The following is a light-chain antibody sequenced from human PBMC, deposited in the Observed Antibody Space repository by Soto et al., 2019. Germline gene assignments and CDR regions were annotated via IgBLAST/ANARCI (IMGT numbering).Light chain of an antibody. CDR3: HQYGSSPLT. V-gene: IGKV3-20*01. Sequence: EIVLTQSPGTLSLSPGEGATLSCRASQSVSSNLLAWFQQKPGQAPRLLIHDASSRATGIPDRFSGSGSGTDFTLSISRLEPEDFAVYYCHQYGSSPLTFGQGTKLEIQ. CDR2: DAS. CDR1: QSVSSNL. J-gene: IGKJ2*01.